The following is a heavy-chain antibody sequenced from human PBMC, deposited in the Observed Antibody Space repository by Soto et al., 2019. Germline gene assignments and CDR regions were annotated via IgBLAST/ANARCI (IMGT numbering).Heavy chain of an antibody. CDR1: GGPFSGYY. D-gene: IGHD3-10*01. Sequence: PSETLSLTCAVYGGPFSGYYWSWIRQPPGKGLEWIGEINHSGSTNYNPSLKSRVTISVDTSKNQFSLKLSSVTAADTAVYYCARGYGSGQKYYYYYGMDVWGQGTTVTVSS. CDR2: INHSGST. J-gene: IGHJ6*02. V-gene: IGHV4-34*01. CDR3: ARGYGSGQKYYYYYGMDV.